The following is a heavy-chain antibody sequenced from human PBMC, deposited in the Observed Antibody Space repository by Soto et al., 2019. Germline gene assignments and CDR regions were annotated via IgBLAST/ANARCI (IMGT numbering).Heavy chain of an antibody. V-gene: IGHV1-8*01. CDR3: ARGKLKGTTWNYDYYGMDV. J-gene: IGHJ6*02. CDR1: GYPFTSYD. CDR2: MNPNSGNT. Sequence: ASLKVSCKASGYPFTSYDIHWVRHATGQGLEWMGWMNPNSGNTGYAQKFQGRVTMTRNTSISTAYMELSSLRSEDTAGYYCARGKLKGTTWNYDYYGMDVWGQGTTVTVSS. D-gene: IGHD1-7*01.